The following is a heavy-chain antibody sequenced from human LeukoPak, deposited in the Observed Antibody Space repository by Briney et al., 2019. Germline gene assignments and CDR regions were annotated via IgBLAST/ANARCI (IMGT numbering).Heavy chain of an antibody. CDR1: GLPLSRYA. D-gene: IGHD3-22*01. V-gene: IGHV3-64*01. Sequence: GGSLSLFCGASGLPLSRYAMLWAREAPGKALVYVSAISSDGGSTYYANSVKGRFTISRDNSNNTLYLQIGSLRAEDMAVYYCARVTLYSGGYYYDKWGQGTLVTVSS. CDR3: ARVTLYSGGYYYDK. CDR2: ISSDGGST. J-gene: IGHJ4*02.